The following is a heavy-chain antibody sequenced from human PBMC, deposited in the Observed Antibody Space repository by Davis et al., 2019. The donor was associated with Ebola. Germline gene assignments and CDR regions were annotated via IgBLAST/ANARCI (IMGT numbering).Heavy chain of an antibody. CDR1: GFTFSSYW. D-gene: IGHD1-26*01. V-gene: IGHV3-74*01. CDR3: ARVPSSGRYYYFDY. J-gene: IGHJ4*02. Sequence: GESLKISCAASGFTFSSYWMHWVRQAPGKGLVWVSRINSDGSSTSYADSVKGRFTISRDNAKNTLYLQMNSLRAEDTAVYYCARVPSSGRYYYFDYWGQGTLVTVSS. CDR2: INSDGSST.